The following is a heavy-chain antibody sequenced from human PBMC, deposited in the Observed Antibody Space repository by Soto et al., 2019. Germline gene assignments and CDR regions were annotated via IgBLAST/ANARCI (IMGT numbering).Heavy chain of an antibody. CDR1: GFTFSNAW. Sequence: GGSLRLSCAASGFTFSNAWMNWVRQAPGKGLEWVSAISGSGGSTYYADSVKGRFTISRDNSKNTLYLQMNSLRAEDTAVYYCATDVAAINYYYGMDVWGQGTTVTVSS. J-gene: IGHJ6*02. CDR3: ATDVAAINYYYGMDV. D-gene: IGHD2-15*01. CDR2: ISGSGGST. V-gene: IGHV3-23*01.